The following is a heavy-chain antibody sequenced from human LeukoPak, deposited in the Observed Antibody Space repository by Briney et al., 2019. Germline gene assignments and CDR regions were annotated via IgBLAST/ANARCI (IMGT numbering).Heavy chain of an antibody. CDR2: ITSSSGTI. J-gene: IGHJ4*02. CDR1: GFTFSSYS. CDR3: ARGYDSSGYYPDY. Sequence: GGSLRLSCAASGFTFSSYSMNWVRQAPGKGLEWVSYITSSSGTIYYADPVKGRFTISRDNAKNSLFLQMHSLRAEDTAVYYCARGYDSSGYYPDYWGQGTLVTVSS. V-gene: IGHV3-48*01. D-gene: IGHD3-22*01.